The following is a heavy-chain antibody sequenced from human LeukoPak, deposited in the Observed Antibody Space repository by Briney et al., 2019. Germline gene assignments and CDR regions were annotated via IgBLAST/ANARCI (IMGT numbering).Heavy chain of an antibody. V-gene: IGHV4-34*01. D-gene: IGHD2-21*02. Sequence: SETLSLTCSVSGGSFSHYSWGWIRQPPGKGLEWIGEINHSGSTNYNPSLESRVIISVDSSKNQFSLKLSAVTAADTAVYYCARGHSSVVTAIPYYFDYWGQGTLVTVSS. CDR3: ARGHSSVVTAIPYYFDY. CDR1: GGSFSHYS. J-gene: IGHJ4*02. CDR2: INHSGST.